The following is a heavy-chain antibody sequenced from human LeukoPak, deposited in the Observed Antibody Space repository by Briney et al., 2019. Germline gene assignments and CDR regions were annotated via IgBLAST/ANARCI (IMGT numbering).Heavy chain of an antibody. CDR2: INHSGST. D-gene: IGHD2-2*02. CDR1: GGSFSGYY. V-gene: IGHV4-34*01. J-gene: IGHJ6*02. Sequence: SETLSLTCAVYGGSFSGYYWSWIRQPPGKGLEWIGEINHSGSTNYNPSLKSRVTISVDTSKNQFSLKLSSVTAADTAVYYCARGRYCSSTSCYIPYYYGMDVWGQGTTVTVSS. CDR3: ARGRYCSSTSCYIPYYYGMDV.